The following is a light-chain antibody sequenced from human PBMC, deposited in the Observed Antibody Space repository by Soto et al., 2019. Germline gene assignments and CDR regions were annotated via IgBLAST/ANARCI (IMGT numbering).Light chain of an antibody. V-gene: IGLV2-14*01. J-gene: IGLJ2*01. CDR3: SSFTSSSTLV. CDR2: NVS. Sequence: QSVLTQPASVSGSPGQSITISCTGTSSDVGGYNYVSWYQQHPGKAPKLMIHNVSNRPSGVPNRFSGSKSGYTASLTNSGLQAEDEADYYCSSFTSSSTLVFGGGTKLTVL. CDR1: SSDVGGYNY.